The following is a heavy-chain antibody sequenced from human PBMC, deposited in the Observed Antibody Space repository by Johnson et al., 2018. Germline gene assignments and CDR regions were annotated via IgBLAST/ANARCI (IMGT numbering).Heavy chain of an antibody. Sequence: VQLQESGGGLVQPGGSLRLSCAASGFIFSNYWMHWVRQAPGKGLVWVSRINRDGSSTTNADSVKGRFTISRDNAKSTLKLQMNSLRAEDTAVYYCVRGFRGGKYDYMDVWGKGTTVTVSS. D-gene: IGHD3-16*01. CDR3: VRGFRGGKYDYMDV. J-gene: IGHJ6*03. CDR2: INRDGSST. V-gene: IGHV3-74*01. CDR1: GFIFSNYW.